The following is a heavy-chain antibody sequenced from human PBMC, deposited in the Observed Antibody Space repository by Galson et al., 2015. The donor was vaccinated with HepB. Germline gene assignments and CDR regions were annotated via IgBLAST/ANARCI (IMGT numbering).Heavy chain of an antibody. Sequence: ETLSLTCTVSGGSISYCYWSWIRQPPGKGLEWIGYIYYNGNTNYNLSLKSRVTISVDTTKNQFSLRLSSVTAADTAVYYCARHDPNSGWSDFDYWGQGALVTVSS. J-gene: IGHJ4*02. CDR2: IYYNGNT. CDR1: GGSISYCY. CDR3: ARHDPNSGWSDFDY. D-gene: IGHD6-19*01. V-gene: IGHV4-59*08.